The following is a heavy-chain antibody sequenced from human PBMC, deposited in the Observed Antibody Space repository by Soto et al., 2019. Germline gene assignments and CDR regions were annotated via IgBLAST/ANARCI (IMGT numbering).Heavy chain of an antibody. V-gene: IGHV4-31*03. J-gene: IGHJ5*02. CDR2: IYYSGST. CDR1: GGSISSGGYY. D-gene: IGHD3-10*01. Sequence: QVQLQESGPGLVKPSQTLSLTCTVSGGSISSGGYYWSWIRQHPGKGLEWIGYIYYSGSTYYNPSLKSRVTISVDTSKNQFSLKLSSVTAADTAVYYCAREAISKVRGVMSGWFDPWGQGTLVTVSS. CDR3: AREAISKVRGVMSGWFDP.